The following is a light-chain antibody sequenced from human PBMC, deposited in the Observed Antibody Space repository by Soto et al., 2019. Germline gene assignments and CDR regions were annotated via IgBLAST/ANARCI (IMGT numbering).Light chain of an antibody. V-gene: IGKV1-39*01. Sequence: DIQMTQSPSSLSASVGDRVSITCRASQSISRYLNWYQQKPGKAPKLLISAASSLQSGVPSRLSGSGSGTDFTLTITSLQPDDFATYYCQRSDSIPPAFGGGTKVDIK. J-gene: IGKJ4*01. CDR1: QSISRY. CDR2: AAS. CDR3: QRSDSIPPA.